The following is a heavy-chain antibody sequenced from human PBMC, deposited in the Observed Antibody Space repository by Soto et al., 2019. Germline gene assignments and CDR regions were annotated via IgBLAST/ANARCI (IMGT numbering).Heavy chain of an antibody. D-gene: IGHD6-25*01. CDR1: GFTFSSYS. CDR2: ISSSSSTI. CDR3: ARGPQRGFDY. J-gene: IGHJ4*02. Sequence: GGSLRLSCAASGFTFSSYSMNWVRQAPGKGLEWVSYISSSSSTIYYADSVKGRFTISRDNAKNSLYLQMNSLRAEDTAVYYCARGPQRGFDYWGQGTLVTVSS. V-gene: IGHV3-48*01.